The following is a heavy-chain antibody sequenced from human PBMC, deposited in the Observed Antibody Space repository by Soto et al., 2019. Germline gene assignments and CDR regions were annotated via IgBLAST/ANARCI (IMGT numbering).Heavy chain of an antibody. CDR1: GGSISSSDW. CDR3: ARALRYYDSSGDDAFDI. V-gene: IGHV4-4*02. CDR2: MYHSGST. J-gene: IGHJ3*02. D-gene: IGHD3-22*01. Sequence: LTCAVSGGSISSSDWWSWVRQPPEKGLEWIGEMYHSGSTNYNPSLKSRVTISVDKSKNQFSLRLTSVTAADTAVYYCARALRYYDSSGDDAFDIWGQGTMVTVS.